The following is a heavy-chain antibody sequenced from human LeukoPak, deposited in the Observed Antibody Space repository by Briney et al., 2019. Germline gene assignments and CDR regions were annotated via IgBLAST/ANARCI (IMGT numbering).Heavy chain of an antibody. CDR3: AREGVGDGYTYDY. J-gene: IGHJ4*02. CDR2: INPSGGST. Sequence: ASVKVSCKASGYTFTSYYMHWVRQAPGQGLEWMGIINPSGGSTSCAQKFQGRVTMTRDMSTSTVYMELSSLRSEDTAVYYCAREGVGDGYTYDYWGQGTLVTVSS. D-gene: IGHD5-24*01. CDR1: GYTFTSYY. V-gene: IGHV1-46*01.